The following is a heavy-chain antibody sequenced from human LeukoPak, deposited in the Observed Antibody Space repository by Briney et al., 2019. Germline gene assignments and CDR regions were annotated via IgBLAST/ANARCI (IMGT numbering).Heavy chain of an antibody. J-gene: IGHJ4*02. CDR2: INPSGGST. D-gene: IGHD2-21*01. Sequence: ASVKVSCKASGYTFTSYYMHWVRQAPGQGLEWMGIINPSGGSTSYAQKFQGRVTMTRDTSTSTVYMELSSLRSEDTAVYYCARVDCGGDRYSSVGFDYWGQGTLVTVSS. CDR1: GYTFTSYY. V-gene: IGHV1-46*03. CDR3: ARVDCGGDRYSSVGFDY.